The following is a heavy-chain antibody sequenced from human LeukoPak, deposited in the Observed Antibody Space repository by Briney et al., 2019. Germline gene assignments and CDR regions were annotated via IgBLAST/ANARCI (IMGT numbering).Heavy chain of an antibody. Sequence: SETLSLTCHVSGDSISSSSYYWGWIRQPPGKGLDWVGTIFYTGSTYYNPSLRSRLTMSVDMSKNRFSLNLRSVTAADSGLYYCARHNDNNYFDIWGQGTLVTVSS. J-gene: IGHJ4*02. V-gene: IGHV4-39*01. CDR3: ARHNDNNYFDI. CDR2: IFYTGST. D-gene: IGHD1-1*01. CDR1: GDSISSSSYY.